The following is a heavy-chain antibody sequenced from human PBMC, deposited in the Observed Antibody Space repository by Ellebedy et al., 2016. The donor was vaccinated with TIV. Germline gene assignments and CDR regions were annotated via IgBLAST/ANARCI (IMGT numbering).Heavy chain of an antibody. V-gene: IGHV3-66*04. Sequence: PGGSLRLSCAASEFTVSSNYMSRVRQAPGKGLEWVSVIYSGGTTPYADSVKGRFTISRDKSKNTMYLQMNSLRAEDTAVYYCAGHGDRAMTHWGQGTLVTVSS. CDR3: AGHGDRAMTH. J-gene: IGHJ4*02. D-gene: IGHD5-18*01. CDR1: EFTVSSNY. CDR2: IYSGGTT.